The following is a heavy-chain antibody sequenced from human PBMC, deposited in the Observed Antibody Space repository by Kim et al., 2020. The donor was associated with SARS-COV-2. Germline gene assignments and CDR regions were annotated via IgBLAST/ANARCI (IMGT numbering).Heavy chain of an antibody. D-gene: IGHD3-10*01. CDR1: GFTSTNAW. V-gene: IGHV3-15*03. J-gene: IGHJ3*02. CDR3: ATVDYGTFDI. Sequence: GGSLRFSCAAFGFTSTNAWMNWVRQAPGNVLEWVGRIKNKHNGGTTEYAAPVKGRFTISRVDSKNTLWLQMNNLKAEDTGMYYCATVDYGTFDICGQWT. CDR2: IKNKHNGGTT.